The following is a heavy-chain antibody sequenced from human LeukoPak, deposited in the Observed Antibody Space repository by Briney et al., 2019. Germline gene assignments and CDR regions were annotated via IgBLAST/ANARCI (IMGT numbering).Heavy chain of an antibody. CDR1: GFTFTSSA. CDR2: IVVGSGNT. V-gene: IGHV1-58*02. J-gene: IGHJ5*02. CDR3: ARDRGTRIVGATDWFDP. Sequence: ASVKVSCKASGFTFTSSAMQWVRQARGQRLEWIGWIVVGSGNTNYAQKFQERVTITRDMSTSTAYMELSSLRSEDTAVYYCARDRGTRIVGATDWFDPWGQGTLVTVSS. D-gene: IGHD1-26*01.